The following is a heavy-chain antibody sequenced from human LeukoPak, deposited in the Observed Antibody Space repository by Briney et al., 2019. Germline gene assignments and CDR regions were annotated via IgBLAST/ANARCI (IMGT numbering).Heavy chain of an antibody. CDR2: ISSSSSYI. Sequence: GRSLRLSCAASGFTFSSYGMHWVRQAPGKGLEWVSSISSSSSYIYYADSVKGRFTISRDNAKNSLYLQMNSLRAEDTAVYYCARDRDPIYYYDSSGYYGQGSGYWGQGTLVTVSS. D-gene: IGHD3-22*01. J-gene: IGHJ4*02. CDR3: ARDRDPIYYYDSSGYYGQGSGY. V-gene: IGHV3-21*01. CDR1: GFTFSSYG.